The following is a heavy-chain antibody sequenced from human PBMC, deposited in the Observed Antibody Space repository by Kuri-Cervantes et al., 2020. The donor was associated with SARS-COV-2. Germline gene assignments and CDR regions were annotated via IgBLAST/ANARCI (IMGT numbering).Heavy chain of an antibody. V-gene: IGHV1-2*04. CDR1: GYTFTGYY. Sequence: ASVKVSCKASGYTFTGYYMHWVRQAPGQGLEWMGWINPNSGGTNYAQKFQGWVTMTRDTSISTAYMELSRLRSDDTAVYYCARLDYGGNYYYGMDVWGQGTTVTGSS. CDR3: ARLDYGGNYYYGMDV. CDR2: INPNSGGT. J-gene: IGHJ6*02. D-gene: IGHD4-23*01.